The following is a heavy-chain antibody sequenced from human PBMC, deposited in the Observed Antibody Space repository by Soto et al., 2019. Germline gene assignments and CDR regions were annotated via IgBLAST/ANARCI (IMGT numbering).Heavy chain of an antibody. J-gene: IGHJ4*02. CDR3: ARTSRFDY. CDR2: INHSGST. Sequence: QVLLQQWGAGLLKPSETLSLTCAVYGVSFSGYYWSWIRQPPGKGLEWIGEINHSGSTNYNPSLKIRVTISVDTSKNQFSLKLSSVTAADTAVYYCARTSRFDYWGQGTLVTVSS. D-gene: IGHD6-6*01. CDR1: GVSFSGYY. V-gene: IGHV4-34*01.